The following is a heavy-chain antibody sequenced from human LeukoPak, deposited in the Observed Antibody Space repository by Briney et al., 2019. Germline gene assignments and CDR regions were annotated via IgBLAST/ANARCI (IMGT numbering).Heavy chain of an antibody. J-gene: IGHJ4*02. Sequence: ASVKVSCKASGCTFTSYYMHWVRQAPGQGLEWMGIINPTGGSTTYAQRFQGRVTMTRDTSTSTVYMELRSLRSEDTAVYYCARDRVIAAAGSFDYWGQGTLVTVSS. CDR3: ARDRVIAAAGSFDY. CDR2: INPTGGST. D-gene: IGHD6-13*01. V-gene: IGHV1-46*01. CDR1: GCTFTSYY.